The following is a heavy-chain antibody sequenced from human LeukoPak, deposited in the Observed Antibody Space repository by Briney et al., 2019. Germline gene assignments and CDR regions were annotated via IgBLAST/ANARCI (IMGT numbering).Heavy chain of an antibody. Sequence: SVKVSCKASGGTFSSYAISWVRQAPGQGLEWMGEIIPIFGTANYAQKFQGRVTITADESTSTAYMELSSLRSEDTAVYYCAKDGWSMIVVVIPDYWGQGTLVTVSS. CDR3: AKDGWSMIVVVIPDY. J-gene: IGHJ4*02. V-gene: IGHV1-69*13. CDR2: IIPIFGTA. CDR1: GGTFSSYA. D-gene: IGHD3-22*01.